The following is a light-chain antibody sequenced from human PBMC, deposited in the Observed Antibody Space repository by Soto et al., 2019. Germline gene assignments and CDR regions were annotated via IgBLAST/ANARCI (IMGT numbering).Light chain of an antibody. J-gene: IGKJ5*01. CDR3: KKRSNWPIT. V-gene: IGKV3-11*01. Sequence: EIVLTQSPATLSLSPGERATLSCRTSQSVSKYFAWYQQKPGRAPRLLIYDASSRATGIPARFIGSGSGTDFTLTISSLEPEDFAIYYCKKRSNWPITFGQGTRLEIK. CDR1: QSVSKY. CDR2: DAS.